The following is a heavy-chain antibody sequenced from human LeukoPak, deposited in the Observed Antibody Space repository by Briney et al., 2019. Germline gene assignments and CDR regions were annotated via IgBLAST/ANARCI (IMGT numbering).Heavy chain of an antibody. J-gene: IGHJ4*02. CDR3: ASGGRFDFDY. D-gene: IGHD3-16*01. Sequence: GRSLRLSWAASGFTVSSSYMSWVRQPPERGLEWGSVITIGGSTYYADSVKGRFTISTHNSKNTLYLQVSSLRAEDTAVYYCASGGRFDFDYWGQGTLVTVSS. CDR2: ITIGGST. V-gene: IGHV3-53*04. CDR1: GFTVSSSY.